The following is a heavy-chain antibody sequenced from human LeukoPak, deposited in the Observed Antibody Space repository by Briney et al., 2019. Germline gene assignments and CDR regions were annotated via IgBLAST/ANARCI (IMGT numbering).Heavy chain of an antibody. CDR1: GYTFTSYY. CDR3: ATHCSSTSCYLPLDP. V-gene: IGHV1-46*01. D-gene: IGHD2-2*01. CDR2: INPSGGST. J-gene: IGHJ5*02. Sequence: ASVKVSCKASGYTFTSYYMLWVRQAPGQGLEWMGIINPSGGSTSYAQKFQGRVTMTRDTSTSTVYMELSSLRSEDTAVYYCATHCSSTSCYLPLDPWGQGTLVTVSS.